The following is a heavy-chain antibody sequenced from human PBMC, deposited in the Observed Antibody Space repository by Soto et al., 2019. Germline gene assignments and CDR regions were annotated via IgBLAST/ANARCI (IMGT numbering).Heavy chain of an antibody. CDR2: IFYSGST. CDR3: ARHLTYCSAGSCYSDFPYYGMDV. D-gene: IGHD2-15*01. V-gene: IGHV4-39*01. J-gene: IGHJ6*02. Sequence: QLQLQESGSGLVKPSETLSLTCTVSGGSISSSSYYWGWIRQPPGKGLEWIGSIFYSGSTYYNPXXMALXXRSVDTSKNXFXLXLXXVTAADTAVYYCARHLTYCSAGSCYSDFPYYGMDVWGQGTTVTVSS. CDR1: GGSISSSSYY.